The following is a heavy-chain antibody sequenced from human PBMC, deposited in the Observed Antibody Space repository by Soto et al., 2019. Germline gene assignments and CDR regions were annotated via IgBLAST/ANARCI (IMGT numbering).Heavy chain of an antibody. Sequence: GGSLRLSGAASGCTFSGDARSWVRQAPGKGLEWVSAISGSGGSTYYADSVKGRFTISRDNSKNTLYLQMNSLRAEDTAVYYCANSQGPNWGYWGQGTLVTVSS. J-gene: IGHJ4*02. CDR1: GCTFSGDA. CDR3: ANSQGPNWGY. D-gene: IGHD7-27*01. CDR2: ISGSGGST. V-gene: IGHV3-23*01.